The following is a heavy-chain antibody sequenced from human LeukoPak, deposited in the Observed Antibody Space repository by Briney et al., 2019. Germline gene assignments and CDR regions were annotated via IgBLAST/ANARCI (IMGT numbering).Heavy chain of an antibody. D-gene: IGHD5-18*01. Sequence: SETLSLTCAVYGGSFSGYYWSWIRQPPGKGLEWIGEINHSGSTNYNPSLKSRVTISVDTSKNQFSLKLSSVTAADTAVYYCARGLRGYSYGSNWFDPWGQGTLVTVSS. CDR1: GGSFSGYY. CDR2: INHSGST. V-gene: IGHV4-34*01. J-gene: IGHJ5*02. CDR3: ARGLRGYSYGSNWFDP.